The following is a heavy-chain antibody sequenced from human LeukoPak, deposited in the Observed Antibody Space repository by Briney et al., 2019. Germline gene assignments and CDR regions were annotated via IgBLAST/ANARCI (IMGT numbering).Heavy chain of an antibody. Sequence: SETLSLTCTVSGGSISTSNYYWGWIRQPPGKGLEWIGNIFYSGSTYYSPSLKSRVTMSVDTSKNQFSLKLSSVTAADTAVYYCARGGYSYGFSSYSGAYMDVWGKGTTVTISS. D-gene: IGHD5-18*01. V-gene: IGHV4-39*07. J-gene: IGHJ6*03. CDR3: ARGGYSYGFSSYSGAYMDV. CDR2: IFYSGST. CDR1: GGSISTSNYY.